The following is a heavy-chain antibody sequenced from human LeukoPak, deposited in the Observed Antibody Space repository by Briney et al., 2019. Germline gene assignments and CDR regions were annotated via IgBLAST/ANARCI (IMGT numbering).Heavy chain of an antibody. CDR1: GFSFTTYW. Sequence: GGSLRLSCAASGFSFTTYWMSWVRQAPGKGLEWVANIKQDGTEKYYVDSVKGRFTISRDDAKNSLYLQMNSLRVEDTAVYYCAKLAKYFYGSETYYFFEHWGQGTPVTASS. CDR3: AKLAKYFYGSETYYFFEH. CDR2: IKQDGTEK. V-gene: IGHV3-7*01. J-gene: IGHJ4*02. D-gene: IGHD3-10*01.